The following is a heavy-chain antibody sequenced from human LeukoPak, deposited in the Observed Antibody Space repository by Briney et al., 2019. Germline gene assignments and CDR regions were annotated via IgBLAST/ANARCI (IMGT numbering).Heavy chain of an antibody. CDR3: ARSYSNHLFGMDV. Sequence: GGSLRLSCAASGFTVSSYYMTWVRQAPGKGLEWVSVMYSGGSTYYADSVKGRVAISRDNSQNTVFLQMNSVRVEDTAVDYCARSYSNHLFGMDVWGQGTAVTVSS. CDR2: MYSGGST. J-gene: IGHJ6*02. V-gene: IGHV3-66*01. CDR1: GFTVSSYY. D-gene: IGHD4-11*01.